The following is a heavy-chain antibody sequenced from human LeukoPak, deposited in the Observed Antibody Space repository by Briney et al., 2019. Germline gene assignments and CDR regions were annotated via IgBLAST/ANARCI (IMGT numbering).Heavy chain of an antibody. CDR1: GYTFTGND. J-gene: IGHJ1*01. V-gene: IGHV1-2*02. CDR3: ARGSYDSSDFEYFHH. CDR2: INPNSGST. Sequence: ASVKVSCKASGYTFTGNDMHWVRQAPGQGLEWMGWINPNSGSTNYAQKFQGRVTMTRDTSIGTAYMELNRLRSDDTAVYYCARGSYDSSDFEYFHHWGQGTLVTVSS. D-gene: IGHD3-22*01.